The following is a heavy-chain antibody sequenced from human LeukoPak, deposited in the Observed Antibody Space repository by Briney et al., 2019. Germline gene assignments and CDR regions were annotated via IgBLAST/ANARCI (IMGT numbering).Heavy chain of an antibody. Sequence: SETRSLTGTASGASISTYYWSWIRQPPGEGLEWIAYIAPSGSAVYNPSLNSRLTVSVDTSKNQFSLKLNSVTAADTAVYYCARHLATTVTRGYSCHPMDVWGKGTTVSVSS. V-gene: IGHV4-4*09. CDR2: IAPSGSA. D-gene: IGHD4-17*01. J-gene: IGHJ6*03. CDR3: ARHLATTVTRGYSCHPMDV. CDR1: GASISTYY.